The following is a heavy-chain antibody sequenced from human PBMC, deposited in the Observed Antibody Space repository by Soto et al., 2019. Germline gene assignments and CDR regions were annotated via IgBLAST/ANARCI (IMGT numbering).Heavy chain of an antibody. J-gene: IGHJ6*02. CDR2: IYYSGST. Sequence: SETLSLTCTVSGGSISSYYWSWIRQPPGKGLEWIGYIYYSGSTNYNPSLKSRVTISVDTSKNQFSLKLSSVTAADTAVYYCARDHELRYFDSYHHYYYYYGLDVWGQGTTVTVSS. CDR3: ARDHELRYFDSYHHYYYYYGLDV. CDR1: GGSISSYY. D-gene: IGHD3-9*01. V-gene: IGHV4-59*01.